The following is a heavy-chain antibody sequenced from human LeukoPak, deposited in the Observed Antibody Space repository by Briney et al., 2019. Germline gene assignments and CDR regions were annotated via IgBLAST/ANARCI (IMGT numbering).Heavy chain of an antibody. CDR2: IDVDGRTT. CDR3: IRDFRSADL. CDR1: GFTFSNYW. V-gene: IGHV3-74*01. J-gene: IGHJ5*02. Sequence: PGGSLTLSCIASGFTFSNYWMHWVRHPPGRGLVWVSRIDVDGRTTNYADSVKGRFSISRDNAKNTVYLEMNSLSVEDTATYYCIRDFRSADLWGQGTLVTVTS.